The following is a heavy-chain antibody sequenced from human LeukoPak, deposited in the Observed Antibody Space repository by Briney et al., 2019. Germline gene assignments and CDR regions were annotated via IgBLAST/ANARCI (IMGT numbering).Heavy chain of an antibody. Sequence: GGSLRLSCAASGFTFSSYAMSWVRQTPEKGLEWVSAITGSGDDTFHADSVKGRFTISRDNSRNTLYLQINSLRAEDTAVYHCVKGSKTSRPYYFDYWGQGALVTVSS. CDR3: VKGSKTSRPYYFDY. CDR1: GFTFSSYA. V-gene: IGHV3-23*01. CDR2: ITGSGDDT. J-gene: IGHJ4*02.